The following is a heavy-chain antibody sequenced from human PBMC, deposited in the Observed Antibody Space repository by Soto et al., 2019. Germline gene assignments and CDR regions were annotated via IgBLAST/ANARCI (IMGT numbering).Heavy chain of an antibody. J-gene: IGHJ6*02. CDR3: ARDNTVGATLGINYYFYYGMDV. V-gene: IGHV4-34*01. CDR2: INHGGST. CDR1: GGSFSGYY. D-gene: IGHD1-26*01. Sequence: SETLSVTCAVYGGSFSGYYWSWIRQAPGKGLEWIGEINHGGSTNYKPSLKSRVTISVDTSKNQFSLKLSSVTAADTAVYYCARDNTVGATLGINYYFYYGMDVWGQGTTVTVSS.